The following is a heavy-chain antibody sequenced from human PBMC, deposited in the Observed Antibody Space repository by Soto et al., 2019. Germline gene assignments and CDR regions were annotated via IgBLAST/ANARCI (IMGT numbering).Heavy chain of an antibody. D-gene: IGHD3-3*01. CDR3: ARDAASIFGVVPFDY. J-gene: IGHJ4*02. Sequence: ASVKVSCKASGYTFTSYAMHWVRQAPGQRLEWMGWINAGNGNTKYSQKFQGRVTITRDTSASTAYMELSSLRSEDTAVYYCARDAASIFGVVPFDYWGQGTLVTVSS. CDR1: GYTFTSYA. CDR2: INAGNGNT. V-gene: IGHV1-3*01.